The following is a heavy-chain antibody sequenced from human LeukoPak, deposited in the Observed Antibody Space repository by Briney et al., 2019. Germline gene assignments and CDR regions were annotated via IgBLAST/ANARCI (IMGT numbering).Heavy chain of an antibody. J-gene: IGHJ4*02. CDR3: ARDFSERYSLDY. CDR1: GFTFSSYG. CDR2: ISYDGSNK. D-gene: IGHD5-24*01. Sequence: GGSLRLPCAASGFTFSSYGMHWVRQAPGKGLEWVAVISYDGSNKYYADSVKGRFTISRDNSKNTVYLQMNSLRAEDTAVYYCARDFSERYSLDYWGQGTLVTVSS. V-gene: IGHV3-30*03.